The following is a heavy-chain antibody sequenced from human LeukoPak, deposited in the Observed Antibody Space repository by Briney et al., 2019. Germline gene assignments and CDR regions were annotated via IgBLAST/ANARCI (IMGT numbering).Heavy chain of an antibody. D-gene: IGHD4-23*01. CDR2: INAGNGNT. V-gene: IGHV1-3*01. CDR3: ARVLVMSTVVTSYFDY. Sequence: GASVKVSCKASGYTFTSYAMHWVRQAPGQRLGWMGWINAGNGNTKYSQKFQGRVTITRDTSASTAYMELSSLRSEDTAVYYCARVLVMSTVVTSYFDYWGQGTLVTVSS. CDR1: GYTFTSYA. J-gene: IGHJ4*02.